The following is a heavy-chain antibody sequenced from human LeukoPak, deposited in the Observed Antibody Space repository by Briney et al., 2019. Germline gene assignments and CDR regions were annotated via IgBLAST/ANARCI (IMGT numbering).Heavy chain of an antibody. CDR1: GYTFTSYY. V-gene: IGHV1-46*03. Sequence: ASVKVSCKASGYTFTSYYMHWVRQAPGQGPEWMGIINPSGGSTSYAQKFQGRVTMTRDTSTSTVYMELSSLRSEDTAVYYCAMVAATYIGYFDLWGRGTLVTVSS. J-gene: IGHJ2*01. D-gene: IGHD2-15*01. CDR3: AMVAATYIGYFDL. CDR2: INPSGGST.